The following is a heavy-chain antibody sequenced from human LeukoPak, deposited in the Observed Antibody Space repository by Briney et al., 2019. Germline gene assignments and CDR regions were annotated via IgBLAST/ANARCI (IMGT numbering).Heavy chain of an antibody. CDR2: IIPIFGTA. D-gene: IGHD6-13*01. Sequence: SVKVSCKASGGTFSSYAISWVRQAPGQGLEWMGGIIPIFGTANYAQKFQGRVTITTDESTSTAYMELSSLRSEDAAVYYCARVFFVEQQLVLSGAFDIWGQGTMVTVSS. J-gene: IGHJ3*02. CDR1: GGTFSSYA. CDR3: ARVFFVEQQLVLSGAFDI. V-gene: IGHV1-69*05.